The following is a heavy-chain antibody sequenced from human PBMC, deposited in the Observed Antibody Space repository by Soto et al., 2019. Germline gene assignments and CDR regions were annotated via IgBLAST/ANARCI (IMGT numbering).Heavy chain of an antibody. Sequence: QVQLVQSGNEVKKPGASVNVSCKASGYSFTRYGISWVRQAPGQGLEWMGWISGYNGKTKYAQNLQGRVSMTTDKSTRKADMELRSLGSDATAVYYCAIEGDRPYYYYGMDVWGQGTTVTVSS. CDR1: GYSFTRYG. CDR2: ISGYNGKT. D-gene: IGHD3-16*01. CDR3: AIEGDRPYYYYGMDV. V-gene: IGHV1-18*01. J-gene: IGHJ6*02.